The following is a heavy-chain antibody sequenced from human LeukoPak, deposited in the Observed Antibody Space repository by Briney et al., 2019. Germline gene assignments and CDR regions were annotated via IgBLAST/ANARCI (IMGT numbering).Heavy chain of an antibody. CDR1: GFTFSSYW. D-gene: IGHD1-20*01. Sequence: GGFLRLSCAASGFTFSSYWMSWVRQAPGKGLEWVATIKRDGSAKHYVDSVKGRFTVSRDNAKNSLHLQVNSLRADDTAVYYCARLSGDITVFDLWGQGTLVTVSS. CDR3: ARLSGDITVFDL. J-gene: IGHJ4*02. CDR2: IKRDGSAK. V-gene: IGHV3-7*01.